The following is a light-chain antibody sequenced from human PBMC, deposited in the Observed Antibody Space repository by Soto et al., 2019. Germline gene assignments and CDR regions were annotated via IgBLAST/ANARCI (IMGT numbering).Light chain of an antibody. CDR3: SSFTTTTTYV. CDR1: SSDVGGYNY. J-gene: IGLJ1*01. Sequence: QSALTQPASVSGSPGQSITISCTGTSSDVGGYNYVSWYQQHPGKAPKRIICDVTDRPSGVSNRFSGSKSGNAASLTISGLQAEDEADYYCSSFTTTTTYVFGTGTKVTVL. CDR2: DVT. V-gene: IGLV2-14*01.